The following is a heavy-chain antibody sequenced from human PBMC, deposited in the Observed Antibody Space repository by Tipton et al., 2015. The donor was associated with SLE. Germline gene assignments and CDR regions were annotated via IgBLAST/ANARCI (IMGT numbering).Heavy chain of an antibody. CDR3: ARGPEELGIPPLFDY. V-gene: IGHV4-30-4*08. CDR1: GGSISSGGYY. D-gene: IGHD7-27*01. J-gene: IGHJ4*02. Sequence: TLSLTCTVSGGSISSGGYYWSWIRQHPGKGLEWIGYIYYSGSTYYNPSLKSRVTISADTSKNQFSLKLSSVTAADTAVYYCARGPEELGIPPLFDYWGQGTLVTVSS. CDR2: IYYSGST.